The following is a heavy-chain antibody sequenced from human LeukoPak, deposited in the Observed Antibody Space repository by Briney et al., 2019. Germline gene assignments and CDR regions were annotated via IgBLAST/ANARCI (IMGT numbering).Heavy chain of an antibody. Sequence: GGSLRLSCAASGFTFSSYEMNWVRQAPGKGLEWVSYISSSGSTIYYADSVKGRFTISRDNAKNSLYLQMNSPRAEDTAVYYCARGYSSGPLSDDAFDIWGQGTMVTVSS. CDR1: GFTFSSYE. D-gene: IGHD6-19*01. CDR3: ARGYSSGPLSDDAFDI. J-gene: IGHJ3*02. V-gene: IGHV3-48*03. CDR2: ISSSGSTI.